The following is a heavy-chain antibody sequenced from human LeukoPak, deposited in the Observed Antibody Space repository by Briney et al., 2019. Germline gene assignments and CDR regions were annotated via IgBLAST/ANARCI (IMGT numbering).Heavy chain of an antibody. CDR1: RFTFGSYW. V-gene: IGHV3-7*01. CDR3: ARDRASGYEDY. Sequence: GGSLRLSCAASRFTFGSYWMSWVRQAPGKGLEWVANINQDGSEKYYVDSLKGRFTVSRDNAKNSLYLQMDSLTAEDTAVYYCARDRASGYEDYWSQGTLVTVSS. J-gene: IGHJ4*02. D-gene: IGHD5-12*01. CDR2: INQDGSEK.